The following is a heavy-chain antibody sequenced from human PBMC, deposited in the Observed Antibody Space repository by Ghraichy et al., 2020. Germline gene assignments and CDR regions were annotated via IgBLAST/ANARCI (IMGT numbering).Heavy chain of an antibody. V-gene: IGHV3-23*01. J-gene: IGHJ4*02. D-gene: IGHD3-10*01. CDR2: ISGGGDRT. CDR1: GFTFSIYA. Sequence: GESLNISCVASGFTFSIYAMSWIRLAPGKGLEWVSEISGGGDRTYDADSVKGRFTISRDNPKNTLYLQMNSLRAEDTAVYYCAKDRDSMVRGVFDYWGQGTLVTVSS. CDR3: AKDRDSMVRGVFDY.